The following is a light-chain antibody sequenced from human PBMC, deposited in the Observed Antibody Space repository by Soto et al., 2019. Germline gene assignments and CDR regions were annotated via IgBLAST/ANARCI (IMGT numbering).Light chain of an antibody. V-gene: IGLV2-14*03. Sequence: QSALTQPASVSGSPGQSITISCTGTSSDVGGYNYVSWYQQHPGKVPKLMIYDVTSRPSGVSTRFSGSKSGNTASLTISGLQAEDEADYYCSSYTSSSPVVFGGGTKLTVL. J-gene: IGLJ2*01. CDR2: DVT. CDR1: SSDVGGYNY. CDR3: SSYTSSSPVV.